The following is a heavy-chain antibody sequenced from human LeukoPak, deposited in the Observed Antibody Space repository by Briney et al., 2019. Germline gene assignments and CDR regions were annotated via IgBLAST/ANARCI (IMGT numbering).Heavy chain of an antibody. V-gene: IGHV3-7*03. CDR2: MKQDGIDT. Sequence: RGANMKQDGIDTYCVDSVKARSTNSRDNAKPSLYLQMSTLRAEDRAVYYCARDLGDTAMDHWYFDLWGRGTLVTVSS. J-gene: IGHJ2*01. CDR3: ARDLGDTAMDHWYFDL. D-gene: IGHD5-18*01.